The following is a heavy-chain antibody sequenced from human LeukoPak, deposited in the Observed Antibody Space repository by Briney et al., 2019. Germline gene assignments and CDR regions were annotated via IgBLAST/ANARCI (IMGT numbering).Heavy chain of an antibody. V-gene: IGHV1-3*01. CDR2: INAGNGNT. D-gene: IGHD1-26*01. CDR3: ARDPSGSYVLDYYFDY. J-gene: IGHJ4*02. CDR1: GYTFTSYA. Sequence: ASVKVSCKASGYTFTSYAMHWVGQAPGQRLGWMGWINAGNGNTKYSQKFQGRVTITRDTSASTAYMELSSLRSEDTAVYYCARDPSGSYVLDYYFDYWGQGTLVTVSS.